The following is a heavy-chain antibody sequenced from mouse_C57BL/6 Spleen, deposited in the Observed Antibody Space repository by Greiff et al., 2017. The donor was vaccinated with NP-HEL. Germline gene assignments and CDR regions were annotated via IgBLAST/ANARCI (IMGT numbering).Heavy chain of an antibody. V-gene: IGHV1-55*01. J-gene: IGHJ4*01. CDR3: AREGNDYDSMDY. Sequence: QVQLQQSGAELVKPGASVKMSCKASGYTFTSYWITWVKQRPGQGLEWIGDIYPGSGSTNYNEKFKSKATLTVDTSSSTAYMQLSSLTSEDSAVYYCAREGNDYDSMDYWGQGTSVTVSS. CDR2: IYPGSGST. CDR1: GYTFTSYW. D-gene: IGHD2-4*01.